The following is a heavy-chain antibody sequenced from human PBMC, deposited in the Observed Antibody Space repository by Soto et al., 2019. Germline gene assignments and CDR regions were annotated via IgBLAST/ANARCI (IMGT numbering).Heavy chain of an antibody. J-gene: IGHJ6*03. CDR3: AREIGRGAAQTNYMDV. CDR1: GFTVSSNY. Sequence: EVQLVESGGGLVQPGGYLRLSCAASGFTVSSNYMSWVRQAPGKGLWWVSVMYSGGSTFYTDSLKGRFTISRDNTKNTVYLQMDSLRAADACVYYCAREIGRGAAQTNYMDVWGKGNKVTVS. D-gene: IGHD6-6*01. V-gene: IGHV3-66*01. CDR2: MYSGGST.